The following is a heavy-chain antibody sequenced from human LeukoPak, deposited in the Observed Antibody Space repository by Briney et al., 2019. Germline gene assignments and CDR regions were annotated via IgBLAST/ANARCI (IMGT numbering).Heavy chain of an antibody. CDR1: GFTFSSYI. CDR3: ARDLHPWELRYNWFNP. D-gene: IGHD1-26*01. CDR2: ISASSDHI. V-gene: IGHV3-21*01. Sequence: GGSLRLSCAASGFTFSSYIINWVRQAPGKGLEWVSSISASSDHIYYADSVKGRFTISRDNAKNSLYLQMNSLRAEDTAVYYCARDLHPWELRYNWFNPWGQGTLVTVSS. J-gene: IGHJ5*02.